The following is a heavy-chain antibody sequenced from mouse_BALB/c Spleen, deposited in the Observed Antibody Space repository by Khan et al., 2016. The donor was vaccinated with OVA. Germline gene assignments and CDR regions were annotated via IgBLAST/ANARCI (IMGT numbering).Heavy chain of an antibody. CDR3: ARATYRDAFAY. Sequence: EVQLVESGPSLVKPSQTLSLTCSVTGDSITSGYWSWIRKFPGNKLEYMGYMIYTGYTDYNPSLKSRLAITRHTSKNQSYLQLNAVTTEDTATYYCARATYRDAFAYWGQGTLVTVSA. CDR1: GDSITSGY. CDR2: MIYTGYT. V-gene: IGHV3-8*02. D-gene: IGHD2-14*01. J-gene: IGHJ3*01.